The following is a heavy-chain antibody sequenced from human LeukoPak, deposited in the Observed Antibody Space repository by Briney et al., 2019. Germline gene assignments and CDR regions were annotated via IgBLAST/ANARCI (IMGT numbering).Heavy chain of an antibody. D-gene: IGHD6-19*01. Sequence: SETLSLTCTVSGDSISSYYWSWIRQPPGKGLEWIGYIYHSGSTNYNPSLKSRVTISLDTSKKHFSLKLSSVTAADTAVYYCVRGHLVGGWFKYDAFDIWGQGTMVSVSS. CDR1: GDSISSYY. CDR2: IYHSGST. J-gene: IGHJ3*02. V-gene: IGHV4-59*01. CDR3: VRGHLVGGWFKYDAFDI.